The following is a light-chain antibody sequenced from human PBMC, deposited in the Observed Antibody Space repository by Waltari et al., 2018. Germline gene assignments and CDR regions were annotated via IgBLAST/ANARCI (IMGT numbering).Light chain of an antibody. Sequence: HSALTQPPSAPASPVQPVATSCPGPSSAVGASAYVPWYQQYPGNAPRRLIYEVRKRPSGVPDRFSGSKSGNTAALTVSGLQAEDEADYYCSSYGGSDSYVFGSGTKVTV. CDR1: SSAVGASAY. CDR3: SSYGGSDSYV. V-gene: IGLV2-8*01. CDR2: EVR. J-gene: IGLJ1*01.